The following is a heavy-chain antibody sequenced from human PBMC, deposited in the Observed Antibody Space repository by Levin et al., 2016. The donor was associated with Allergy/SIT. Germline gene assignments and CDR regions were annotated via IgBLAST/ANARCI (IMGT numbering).Heavy chain of an antibody. V-gene: IGHV3-30*18. D-gene: IGHD6-13*01. CDR1: GFTFSSYG. J-gene: IGHJ4*02. CDR2: ISYDGNDK. CDR3: TKDRSRQQLPVDF. Sequence: GGSLRLSCAASGFTFSSYGMHWVRQAPGKGLEWVAGISYDGNDKYYADSVKGRFTISRDNSKNMLFLQMNSLRAEDTAVYYGTKDRSRQQLPVDFWGQGTLVTVSS.